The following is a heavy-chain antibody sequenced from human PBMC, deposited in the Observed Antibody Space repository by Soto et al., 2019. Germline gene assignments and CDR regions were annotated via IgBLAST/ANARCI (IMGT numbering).Heavy chain of an antibody. CDR3: ARDRCTNGVCYAPSDY. CDR1: CFTFSTYA. J-gene: IGHJ4*02. V-gene: IGHV3-64*01. Sequence: PGGSLRLSCATSCFTFSTYAMHWVRQAPGKGLEYVSAISSNGRSTYYANSVKGRFTISRDNSKNTLYLQMDSLRAEDMAVYYCARDRCTNGVCYAPSDYWGQGT. D-gene: IGHD2-8*01. CDR2: ISSNGRST.